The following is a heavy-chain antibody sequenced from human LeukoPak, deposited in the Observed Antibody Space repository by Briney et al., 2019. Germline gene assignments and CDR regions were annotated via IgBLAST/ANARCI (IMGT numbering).Heavy chain of an antibody. J-gene: IGHJ4*02. CDR3: ARRDGDNDRGFDY. CDR2: IWYDGSKK. CDR1: GFSFRNYG. D-gene: IGHD4-23*01. Sequence: GGSLRLSYVASGFSFRNYGMHWVRQAPGKGLEWVAVIWYDGSKKYYADSVKGRFTISRDNPKNTLYLQMISLRADDTAVYYCARRDGDNDRGFDYWGQGTLVTVSS. V-gene: IGHV3-33*01.